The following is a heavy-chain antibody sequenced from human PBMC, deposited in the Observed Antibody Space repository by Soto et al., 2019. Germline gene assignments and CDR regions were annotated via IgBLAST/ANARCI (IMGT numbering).Heavy chain of an antibody. CDR3: ARQRTEFYSSSSPPRYYYYYYGMDV. D-gene: IGHD6-6*01. CDR2: IYYSGST. CDR1: GGSISSSSYY. J-gene: IGHJ6*02. V-gene: IGHV4-39*01. Sequence: SETLSLTCTVSGGSISSSSYYWGWIRQPPGKGLEWIGSIYYSGSTYYNPSLKSRVTISVDTSKNQFSLKLSSVTAADTAVYYCARQRTEFYSSSSPPRYYYYYYGMDVWGQGTTVTVSS.